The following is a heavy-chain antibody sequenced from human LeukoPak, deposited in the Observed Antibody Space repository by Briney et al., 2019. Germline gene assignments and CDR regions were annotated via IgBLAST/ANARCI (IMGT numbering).Heavy chain of an antibody. CDR2: IIPIFGTA. CDR1: GGTFSSYA. Sequence: SVKVSCKASGGTFSSYAISWVRQAPGQGLEWMGGIIPIFGTANYAQKFQGRVTITADESTSTAYMELSSLRSEDTAVYYCARAPRRVVVPDVNKWFDPWGQGTRVTVSS. D-gene: IGHD2-2*01. CDR3: ARAPRRVVVPDVNKWFDP. J-gene: IGHJ5*02. V-gene: IGHV1-69*13.